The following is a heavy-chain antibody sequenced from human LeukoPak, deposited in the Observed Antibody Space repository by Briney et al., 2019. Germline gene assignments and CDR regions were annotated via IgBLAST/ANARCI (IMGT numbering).Heavy chain of an antibody. CDR1: GFTFSKVW. CDR2: IKSKTDGGTI. J-gene: IGHJ1*01. V-gene: IGHV3-15*01. CDR3: TTDLSELDDSGYYAKYFHH. D-gene: IGHD3-22*01. Sequence: GGSLRLSCAASGFTFSKVWMSWVRQAPGKGLEWVGRIKSKTDGGTIDYAAPVKGRFTISRDDSRDTMFLQMNSLKTEDTAVYYCTTDLSELDDSGYYAKYFHHWGQGTLVSVSS.